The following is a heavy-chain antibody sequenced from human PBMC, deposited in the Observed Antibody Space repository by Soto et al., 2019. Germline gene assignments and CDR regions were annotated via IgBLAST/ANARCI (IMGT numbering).Heavy chain of an antibody. D-gene: IGHD6-6*01. J-gene: IGHJ4*02. V-gene: IGHV4-34*01. CDR1: GGSFSGYY. CDR3: VSIAALNRKYYFDY. Sequence: SETLSLTCAVYGGSFSGYYWSWIRQPPGKGLEWIGEINHSGSTNYNPSLKSRVTISVDTSKNQFSLKLSSVTAADTAVYYCVSIAALNRKYYFDYWGQGTLVTVSS. CDR2: INHSGST.